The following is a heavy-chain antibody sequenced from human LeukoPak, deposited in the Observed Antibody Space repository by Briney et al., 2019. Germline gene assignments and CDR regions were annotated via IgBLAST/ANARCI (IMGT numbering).Heavy chain of an antibody. Sequence: SETLSLTCTVSGGSIRSSSHYWGWIRQPPGEGLEWIGIIYHSGTTYCNASLKSRVTISIDTSKNQFSLKVTSVTAADTAVYYCASWSSGNSFRQFDYWGQGTLVTVSS. D-gene: IGHD4-23*01. CDR2: IYHSGTT. CDR1: GGSIRSSSHY. V-gene: IGHV4-39*07. CDR3: ASWSSGNSFRQFDY. J-gene: IGHJ4*02.